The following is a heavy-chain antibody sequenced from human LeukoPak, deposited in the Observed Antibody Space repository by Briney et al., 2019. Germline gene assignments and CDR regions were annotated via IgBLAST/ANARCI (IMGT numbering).Heavy chain of an antibody. V-gene: IGHV3-23*01. Sequence: GGSLRLSCAASGFTFSSYAMSWVRQAPGKGLEWVSAISGSGGSTYYADSVKGRFTISRDNSKNTLYLQMNSLRAEDTAVYYCAKRLYDSSGYYYGAFDYWGQGTLVTVSS. CDR3: AKRLYDSSGYYYGAFDY. D-gene: IGHD3-22*01. CDR1: GFTFSSYA. CDR2: ISGSGGST. J-gene: IGHJ4*02.